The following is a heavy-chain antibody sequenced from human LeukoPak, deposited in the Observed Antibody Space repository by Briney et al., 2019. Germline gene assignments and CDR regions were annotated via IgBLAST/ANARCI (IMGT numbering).Heavy chain of an antibody. CDR3: ARQDTAMDYFDY. Sequence: GGSLRLSCAASGFTFSSYSMNWVRQAPGKGLEWVSSISSSSSHIYYADSVKGRFTISRDNAKNSLYLQMNSLRAEDTAVYYCARQDTAMDYFDYWGQGTLVTVSS. J-gene: IGHJ4*02. CDR1: GFTFSSYS. CDR2: ISSSSSHI. D-gene: IGHD5-18*01. V-gene: IGHV3-21*01.